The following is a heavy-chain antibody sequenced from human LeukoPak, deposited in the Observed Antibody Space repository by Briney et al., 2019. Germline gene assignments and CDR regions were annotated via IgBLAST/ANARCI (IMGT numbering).Heavy chain of an antibody. CDR2: INPNSGGT. Sequence: ASVKVSCTASGYTFTGYYMHWVRQAPGQGLEWMGWINPNSGGTNYAQKFQGRVTMTRDTSISTAYMELSRLRSDDTAVYYCARGLGRRGLRYFDWFVFDPWGQGTLVTVSS. CDR1: GYTFTGYY. D-gene: IGHD3-9*01. V-gene: IGHV1-2*02. J-gene: IGHJ5*02. CDR3: ARGLGRRGLRYFDWFVFDP.